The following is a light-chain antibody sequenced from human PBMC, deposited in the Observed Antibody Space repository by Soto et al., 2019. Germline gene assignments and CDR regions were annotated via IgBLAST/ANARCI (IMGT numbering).Light chain of an antibody. CDR2: SNN. J-gene: IGLJ2*01. CDR1: NSNIESNT. Sequence: QSVLTQPPSASGTPGQRVTISCSGSNSNIESNTVNWYQQLPGTAPKLLIYSNNQRPSGVPDRFSGSKSGTSASLAISGLQSDDEADYYCAAWDDSLNGHVVFDGGTKLTVL. V-gene: IGLV1-44*01. CDR3: AAWDDSLNGHVV.